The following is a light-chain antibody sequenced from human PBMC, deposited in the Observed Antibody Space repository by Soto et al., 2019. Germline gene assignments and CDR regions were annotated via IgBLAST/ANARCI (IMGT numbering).Light chain of an antibody. CDR1: SSDVGGYNY. J-gene: IGLJ1*01. CDR3: SSYTSSSTRV. Sequence: QSALTQPASVSGSPGQSITISCTGTSSDVGGYNYVSWYQQHQGKAPKLMIYEVSNRPSGVSNRCSGSKSGNTASLTISGRQAEDEADYYCSSYTSSSTRVFGTGTKVTVL. V-gene: IGLV2-14*01. CDR2: EVS.